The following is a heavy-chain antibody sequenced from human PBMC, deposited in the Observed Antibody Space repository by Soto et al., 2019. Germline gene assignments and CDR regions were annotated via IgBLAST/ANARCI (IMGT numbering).Heavy chain of an antibody. CDR3: ARVYYDTSGQSNTFDT. CDR1: GLFISSDY. V-gene: IGHV4-59*01. J-gene: IGHJ3*02. D-gene: IGHD3-22*01. Sequence: SGTLSLTCNVSGLFISSDYWGRVRPPPGKGLEWIRYLYFSRRPNYNPSPEYRVTISPDESTTQFSLKLRSLTTADTAVYFCARVYYDTSGQSNTFDTGGQETTGT. CDR2: LYFSRRP.